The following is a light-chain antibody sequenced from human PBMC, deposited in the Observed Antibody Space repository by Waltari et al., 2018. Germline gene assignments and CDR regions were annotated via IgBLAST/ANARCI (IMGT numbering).Light chain of an antibody. J-gene: IGLJ1*01. CDR2: DVS. CDR3: CSYAGSFYV. CDR1: SSYVGGYNY. Sequence: QSALTQPRSVSGSPGQSVTIPCTGTSSYVGGYNYVSWYQQHPGKAPKLMICDVSKRPSGVPDRFSGSKSGNAASLTISGLQSEDEADYYCCSYAGSFYVFGTGTKVTVL. V-gene: IGLV2-11*01.